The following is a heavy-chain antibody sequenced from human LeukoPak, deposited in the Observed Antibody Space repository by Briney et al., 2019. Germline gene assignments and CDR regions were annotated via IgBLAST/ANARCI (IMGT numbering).Heavy chain of an antibody. CDR3: ARGRPARGGSFDA. D-gene: IGHD5-12*01. CDR1: GYTFTSYD. V-gene: IGHV1-8*01. Sequence: ASVKVSCKASGYTFTSYDINWVRQATGQGLEWTGWMNPNSGNTGYAQKFQGRVTMTRNTSISTAYMELSSLRSEDTAGYCCARGRPARGGSFDAWGQVTLVSASS. CDR2: MNPNSGNT. J-gene: IGHJ5*02.